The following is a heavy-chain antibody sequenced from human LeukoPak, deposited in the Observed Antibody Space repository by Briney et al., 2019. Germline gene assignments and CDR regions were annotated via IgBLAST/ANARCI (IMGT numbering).Heavy chain of an antibody. V-gene: IGHV3-30*02. J-gene: IGHJ4*02. CDR1: GFTFSKYD. Sequence: GGSLRLSCAASGFTFSKYDMHWVRQAPGKGLEWVAFIWSNGSNKYYADSVKGRFTISRDNSKNTLYLQMNSLRAEDTAVYYCAKSLSSRGLIIPKTSRYFDYWGQGTLVTVSS. CDR2: IWSNGSNK. CDR3: AKSLSSRGLIIPKTSRYFDY. D-gene: IGHD3-10*01.